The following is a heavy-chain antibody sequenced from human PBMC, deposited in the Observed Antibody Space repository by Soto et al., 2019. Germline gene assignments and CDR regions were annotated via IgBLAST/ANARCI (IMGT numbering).Heavy chain of an antibody. CDR1: RFTFSSYA. V-gene: IGHV3-23*01. Sequence: EVQLLESGGGLVQPGGSLVLSCAASRFTFSSYAMSWVRQAPGKGLEWVSSISGGGNDAYYADSVKGRFTISRDNSQNTLYLQMSSLRAADPAVYYCARSLLLASTDTAPFDYWGQGALVHVPS. D-gene: IGHD3-3*02. CDR3: ARSLLLASTDTAPFDY. J-gene: IGHJ4*02. CDR2: ISGGGNDA.